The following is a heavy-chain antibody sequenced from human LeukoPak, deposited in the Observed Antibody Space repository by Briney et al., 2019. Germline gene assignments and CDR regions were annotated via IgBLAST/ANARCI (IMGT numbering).Heavy chain of an antibody. V-gene: IGHV3-30*04. Sequence: GGSLRLSCAASGFTFSSYAMHWVRQAPGKGLEWVAVISYDGSNEYYADSVKGRFTISRDNSKNTLYLQMNSLRAEDTAVHYCARDLIGDTAMVPYDYWGQGTLVTVSS. CDR2: ISYDGSNE. D-gene: IGHD5-18*01. J-gene: IGHJ4*02. CDR3: ARDLIGDTAMVPYDY. CDR1: GFTFSSYA.